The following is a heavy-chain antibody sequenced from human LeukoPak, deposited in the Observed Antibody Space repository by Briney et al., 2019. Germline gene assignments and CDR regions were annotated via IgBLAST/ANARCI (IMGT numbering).Heavy chain of an antibody. CDR1: GYTFTGYY. J-gene: IGHJ6*02. V-gene: IGHV1-2*06. CDR2: INPNSGGT. Sequence: ASVKVSCKASGYTFTGYYMHWVRQAPGQGLEWMGRINPNSGGTNYAQKFQGRVTMTRDTSISTAYMELSRLRSDDTAVYYCARDMRYYGSGSFIYYYGMDVWGQGTTVTVSS. CDR3: ARDMRYYGSGSFIYYYGMDV. D-gene: IGHD3-10*01.